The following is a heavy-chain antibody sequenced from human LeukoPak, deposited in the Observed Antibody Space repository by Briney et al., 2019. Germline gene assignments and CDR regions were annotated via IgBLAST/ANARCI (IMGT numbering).Heavy chain of an antibody. J-gene: IGHJ3*02. CDR2: IIPIFGTA. D-gene: IGHD4-17*01. Sequence: SVTVSCKASGGTFNSYAIRWVRPAPAQGLEWMGGIIPIFGTANYAQKFQGRVTMTTDTSTSTAYMELRSLRSDDTAVYYCARVDVTTLLSAFDIWGQGTMVTVSS. V-gene: IGHV1-69*05. CDR3: ARVDVTTLLSAFDI. CDR1: GGTFNSYA.